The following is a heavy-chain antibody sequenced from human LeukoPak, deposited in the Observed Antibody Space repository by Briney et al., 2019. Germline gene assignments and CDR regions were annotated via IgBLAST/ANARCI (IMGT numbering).Heavy chain of an antibody. J-gene: IGHJ3*02. CDR2: ISAYYGNI. V-gene: IGHV1-18*01. Sequence: AASVKVSCKASGYTFTSYGISWVRQAPGQGLEWMGWISAYYGNINYVQKLQGRITMTTETSTSTAYMELRSLRSDDTAVYYCARDLYVWGSYVNAFDIWGQGTMVTVSS. D-gene: IGHD3-16*01. CDR1: GYTFTSYG. CDR3: ARDLYVWGSYVNAFDI.